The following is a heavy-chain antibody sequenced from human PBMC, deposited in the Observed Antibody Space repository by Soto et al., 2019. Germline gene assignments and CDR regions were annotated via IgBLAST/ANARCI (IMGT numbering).Heavy chain of an antibody. J-gene: IGHJ4*02. CDR2: ISYDGSNK. CDR1: GFTFSSYA. Sequence: GGSLRLSCAASGFTFSSYAMHWVRQAPGKGLEWVAVISYDGSNKYYADSVKGRFTISRDNSKNTLYLQMNSLRAEDTAVYYCARDSGYRSEHFDSWGQGTLVTVSS. D-gene: IGHD5-18*01. V-gene: IGHV3-30-3*01. CDR3: ARDSGYRSEHFDS.